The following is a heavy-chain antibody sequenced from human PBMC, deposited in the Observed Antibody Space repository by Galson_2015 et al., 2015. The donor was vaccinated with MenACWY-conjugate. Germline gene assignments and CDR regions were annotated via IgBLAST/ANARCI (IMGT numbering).Heavy chain of an antibody. Sequence: QSGAEVKKPGESLKISCKGSGYSFASYWIGWVRQMPGKGLEWMGVIYPGDSDTRYSPSFQGQVTISADKSINTAYLQWSSLKASDTCMYYCGRLGYTSEEFDYWGQGTLVTVSS. V-gene: IGHV5-51*03. J-gene: IGHJ4*02. CDR1: GYSFASYW. CDR2: IYPGDSDT. CDR3: GRLGYTSEEFDY. D-gene: IGHD6-25*01.